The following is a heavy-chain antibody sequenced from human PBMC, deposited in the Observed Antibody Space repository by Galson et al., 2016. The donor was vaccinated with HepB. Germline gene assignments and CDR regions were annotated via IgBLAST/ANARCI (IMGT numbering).Heavy chain of an antibody. Sequence: SLRLSCAASGFTFSSYAMSWVRQAPGKGLEWVSAISGSGGSTYYADSVKGRFTISRDNSKNTLYLQMNSLSAEDTAVYYCATHDYSNYFSWFDPWGQGTLVTVSS. CDR1: GFTFSSYA. CDR3: ATHDYSNYFSWFDP. CDR2: ISGSGGST. V-gene: IGHV3-23*01. D-gene: IGHD4-11*01. J-gene: IGHJ5*02.